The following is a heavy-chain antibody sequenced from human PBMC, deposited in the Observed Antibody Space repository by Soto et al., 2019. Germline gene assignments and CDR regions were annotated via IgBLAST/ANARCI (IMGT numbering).Heavy chain of an antibody. D-gene: IGHD3-9*01. CDR1: DASISNNNW. J-gene: IGHJ4*02. CDR2: IYHSGST. CDR3: ARDTHYDILTGYYC. Sequence: SDTLSLTSTFSDASISNNNWWAGVRQPPGKGLEWIGEIYHSGSTNYNPSLKSRVTISVDKSKNQFSLKLSSVTAADTAVYYCARDTHYDILTGYYCWGQGTLVTVSS. V-gene: IGHV4-4*02.